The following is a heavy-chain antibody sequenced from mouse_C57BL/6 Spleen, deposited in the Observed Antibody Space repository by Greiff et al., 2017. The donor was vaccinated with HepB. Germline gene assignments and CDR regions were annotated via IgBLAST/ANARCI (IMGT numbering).Heavy chain of an antibody. J-gene: IGHJ4*01. Sequence: DVKLVESGGGLVKPGGSLKLSCAASGFTFSDYGMHWVRQAPEKGLEWVAYISSGSSTIYYADTVKGRFTISRDNAKNTLFLQMTSLRSEDTAMYYCANDYKGYYAMDYWGQGTSVTVSS. CDR1: GFTFSDYG. CDR3: ANDYKGYYAMDY. D-gene: IGHD2-12*01. V-gene: IGHV5-17*01. CDR2: ISSGSSTI.